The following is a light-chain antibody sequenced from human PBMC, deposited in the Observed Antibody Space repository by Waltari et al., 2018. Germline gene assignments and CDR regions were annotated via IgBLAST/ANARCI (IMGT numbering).Light chain of an antibody. J-gene: IGKJ1*01. Sequence: IVMTQSPLSLPVTPGEPASISCRSSQSLLHSNGYNYLDWYLQKPGQSPQLLIYFGSTRASGVPDRFSGSGSGTDFTLTINSLQAEDVAVYYCQQYVVIPWTFGQGTKVEVK. V-gene: IGKV2-28*01. CDR1: QSLLHSNGYNY. CDR2: FGS. CDR3: QQYVVIPWT.